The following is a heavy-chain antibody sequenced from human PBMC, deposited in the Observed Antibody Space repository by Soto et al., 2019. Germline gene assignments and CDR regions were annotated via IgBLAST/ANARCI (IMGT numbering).Heavy chain of an antibody. J-gene: IGHJ4*02. D-gene: IGHD1-7*01. V-gene: IGHV3-23*01. CDR3: AKDRNYPRDQFHY. CDR1: VFTCSTYA. CDR2: ISANGQGI. Sequence: GSLRLSCAASVFTCSTYALSWVRQAPGKGLEWVSAISANGQGIYYADSVRGRFTISRDNSKNTIFLHMDSLRAEDTAVYYCAKDRNYPRDQFHYWGQGTLVTVSS.